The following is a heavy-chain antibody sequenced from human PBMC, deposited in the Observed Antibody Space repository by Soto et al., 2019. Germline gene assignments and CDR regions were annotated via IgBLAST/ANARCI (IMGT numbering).Heavy chain of an antibody. Sequence: QITLKESGPPQVKPTQTLTLTCSFSGFSLNTDGEGVGWVRQPPGEALEWLALIYWDDDERYSPSLKTRLTITKDPSKNQVVLIMTNTGLVDTATYYCAHSRNLITEDAQVGDFDYWGQGTLVTVSS. CDR2: IYWDDDE. CDR3: AHSRNLITEDAQVGDFDY. D-gene: IGHD3-16*01. V-gene: IGHV2-5*02. J-gene: IGHJ4*02. CDR1: GFSLNTDGEG.